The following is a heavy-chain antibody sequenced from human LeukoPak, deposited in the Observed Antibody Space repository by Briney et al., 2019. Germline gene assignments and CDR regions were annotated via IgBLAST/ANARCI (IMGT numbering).Heavy chain of an antibody. CDR2: ISESGSTI. D-gene: IGHD2-2*03. J-gene: IGHJ4*02. V-gene: IGHV3-48*03. Sequence: GGSLRLSCAASGFTFSSYEMNWVRQAPEKGREWVSYISESGSTIYYADSVKGQFTISRDNAKNSLYLQMNSLRAEDTAVYYCARVGSKTRAHRYWGQGTLVTVSS. CDR3: ARVGSKTRAHRY. CDR1: GFTFSSYE.